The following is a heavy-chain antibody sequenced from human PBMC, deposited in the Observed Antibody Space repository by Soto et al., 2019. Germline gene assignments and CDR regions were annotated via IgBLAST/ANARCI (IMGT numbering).Heavy chain of an antibody. D-gene: IGHD3-9*01. V-gene: IGHV1-18*01. J-gene: IGHJ3*02. CDR3: ERDYDILTGPDAFDI. Sequence: ASVKVSCKASGYTFTSYGISWVRQAPGQGLEWMGWISAYNGNTNYAQKLQGRVTMTTDTSTSTAYMELRSLRFDDTAVYCCERDYDILTGPDAFDIWGQGTMVTVSS. CDR1: GYTFTSYG. CDR2: ISAYNGNT.